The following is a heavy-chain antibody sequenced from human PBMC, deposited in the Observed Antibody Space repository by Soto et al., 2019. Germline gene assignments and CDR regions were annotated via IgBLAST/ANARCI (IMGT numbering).Heavy chain of an antibody. CDR3: ARGVRTGFYGMDV. CDR1: GGTFSNYA. CDR2: IIPIFGTS. D-gene: IGHD3-10*01. Sequence: QVQLVQSGAEVKKPGSSVKVSCKASGGTFSNYALSWVRQAPGQGLEWVGGIIPIFGTSNYAQNFQGRVTITADESTSTAYMELSSLRSEDTAVYYCARGVRTGFYGMDVWGQGTTVTVSS. J-gene: IGHJ6*02. V-gene: IGHV1-69*01.